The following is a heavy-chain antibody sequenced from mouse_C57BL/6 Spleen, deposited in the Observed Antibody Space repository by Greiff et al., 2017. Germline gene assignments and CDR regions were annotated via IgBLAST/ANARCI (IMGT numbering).Heavy chain of an antibody. D-gene: IGHD1-1*01. V-gene: IGHV2-2*01. CDR3: ARNDYGSSGYFDV. CDR2: IWSGGST. CDR1: GFSLTSYG. Sequence: QVQLKQSGPGLVQPSQSLSITCTVSGFSLTSYGVHWVRQSPGKGLEWLGVIWSGGSTDYNAAFISRLSISKDNSKSQVFFKMNSLQADDTAMYYCARNDYGSSGYFDVWGTGTTVTVAS. J-gene: IGHJ1*03.